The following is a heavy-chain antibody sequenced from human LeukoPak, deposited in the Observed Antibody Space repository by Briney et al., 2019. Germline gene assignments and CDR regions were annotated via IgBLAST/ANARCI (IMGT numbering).Heavy chain of an antibody. CDR3: ARDRGALDY. CDR2: INSDGSVT. D-gene: IGHD1-26*01. CDR1: GFTFTNYW. V-gene: IGHV3-74*01. J-gene: IGHJ4*02. Sequence: GGSLRLSCAASGFTFTNYWMHWVRQGPGEGLVWVSRINSDGSVTRYADSVKGRFTISRDNAKNTVFLQMNSLRTEDTAVYYCARDRGALDYWGQGTLVTVSS.